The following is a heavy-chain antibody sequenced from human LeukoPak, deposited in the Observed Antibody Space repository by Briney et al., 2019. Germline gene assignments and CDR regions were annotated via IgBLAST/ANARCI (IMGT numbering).Heavy chain of an antibody. D-gene: IGHD3-22*01. V-gene: IGHV5-51*01. CDR2: IYPGDSDT. CDR3: ARLPGGPYYYDSSGPFDY. CDR1: GYSFTSYW. J-gene: IGHJ4*02. Sequence: GESLKISCKGSGYSFTSYWIGWVRQMPGKGLEWMGIIYPGDSDTRYSPSFQGQVTISADKSISTAYLQWSSLEASDTAMYYCARLPGGPYYYDSSGPFDYWGQGTLVTVSS.